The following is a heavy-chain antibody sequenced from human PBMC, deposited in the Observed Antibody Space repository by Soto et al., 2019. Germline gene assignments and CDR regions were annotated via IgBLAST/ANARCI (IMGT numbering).Heavy chain of an antibody. Sequence: PSETLSLTCAVSGGSFTSNNRWTWVRQPPGHGLEWIGEIYRTGSTNYHPSLKSRVTISLDKSENQFSLKVTSLTAADTAVYYGASRDPGTSVDYWGQGTLVTVSS. CDR3: ASRDPGTSVDY. CDR2: IYRTGST. J-gene: IGHJ4*02. D-gene: IGHD1-7*01. V-gene: IGHV4-4*02. CDR1: GGSFTSNNR.